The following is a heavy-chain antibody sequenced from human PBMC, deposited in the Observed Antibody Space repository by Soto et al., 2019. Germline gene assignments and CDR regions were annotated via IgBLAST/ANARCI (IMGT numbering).Heavy chain of an antibody. CDR1: GYTFSSYD. V-gene: IGHV1-69*13. J-gene: IGHJ3*02. CDR2: IIPIFTTT. Sequence: SVKVSCKGSGYTFSSYDINWVRQAPGQGLEWMGRIIPIFTTTNYAQKFQGRVTITADESTSTAYMELSSLRSEDTAVYYCARPPTYYYDSSGYYFAFDIWGQGTMVTVSS. D-gene: IGHD3-22*01. CDR3: ARPPTYYYDSSGYYFAFDI.